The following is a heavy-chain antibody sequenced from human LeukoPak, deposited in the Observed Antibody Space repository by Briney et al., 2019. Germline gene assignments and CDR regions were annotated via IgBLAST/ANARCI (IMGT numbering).Heavy chain of an antibody. CDR3: ARDRPHNWFGP. CDR2: IWHDGNNK. V-gene: IGHV3-33*01. Sequence: GSLRLSCAASGFTFNGYAMHWVRQAQGKGLEWVEVIWHDGNNKYYADSVKGRFTISRDNSKNTVYLQMNSLRAEDTAVYYCARDRPHNWFGPWGQGTLVTVSS. J-gene: IGHJ5*02. CDR1: GFTFNGYA.